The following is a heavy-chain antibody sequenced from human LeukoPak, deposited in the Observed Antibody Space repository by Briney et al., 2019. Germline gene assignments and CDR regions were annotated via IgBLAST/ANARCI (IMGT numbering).Heavy chain of an antibody. D-gene: IGHD3-3*01. CDR2: INSDESST. Sequence: GGSLRLSCAASGFTFSSYWMHWVRQAPGKGLVWVSRINSDESSTSYADSVKGRFTISRDNAKNTLYLQMNSLRAEDTAVYYCARGLGYYDFWSGYSLNWGFDYWGQGTLVTVSS. V-gene: IGHV3-74*01. J-gene: IGHJ4*02. CDR3: ARGLGYYDFWSGYSLNWGFDY. CDR1: GFTFSSYW.